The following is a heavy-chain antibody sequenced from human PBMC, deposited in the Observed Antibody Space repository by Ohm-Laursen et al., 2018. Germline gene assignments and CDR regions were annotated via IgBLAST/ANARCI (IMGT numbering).Heavy chain of an antibody. CDR1: GGSFSGYY. CDR3: ARHWGYSRYRDAFDI. V-gene: IGHV4-34*01. Sequence: SDTLSLTCAVSGGSFSGYYCSWIRQPPGKGQGRIGVMNHSGRPNNNQSLKSRFTISEDTSKNQFSLKLSSATAADTAVYYCARHWGYSRYRDAFDIWGQGTMVTVSS. D-gene: IGHD6-13*01. J-gene: IGHJ3*02. CDR2: MNHSGRP.